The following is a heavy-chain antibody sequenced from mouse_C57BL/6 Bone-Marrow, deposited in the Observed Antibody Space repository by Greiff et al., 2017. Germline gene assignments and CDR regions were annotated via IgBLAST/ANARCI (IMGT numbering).Heavy chain of an antibody. V-gene: IGHV1-81*01. J-gene: IGHJ3*01. CDR3: TTAMVTG. CDR2: IYPRSGNT. Sequence: VMLVESGAELARPGASVKLSCKASGYTFTSYGISWVKQRTGQGLEWIGEIYPRSGNTYYNEKFKGKATLTADKSSSTAYMALRSLTSEDTAVYYCTTAMVTGGGQGTLVTVSA. D-gene: IGHD2-2*01. CDR1: GYTFTSYG.